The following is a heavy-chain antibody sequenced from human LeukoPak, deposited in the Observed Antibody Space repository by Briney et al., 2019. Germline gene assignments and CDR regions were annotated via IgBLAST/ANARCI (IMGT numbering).Heavy chain of an antibody. Sequence: GGSLRLSCAASGFTFSSYSMNWVRQAPGKGLEWVSYISSSSSTIYYADSVKGRFTISRDNAKNSLYLQMNSLRAEDTAVYYCARARHGYSGFHFDYWGQGTLVTVSS. D-gene: IGHD5-12*01. CDR1: GFTFSSYS. J-gene: IGHJ4*02. CDR2: ISSSSSTI. CDR3: ARARHGYSGFHFDY. V-gene: IGHV3-48*01.